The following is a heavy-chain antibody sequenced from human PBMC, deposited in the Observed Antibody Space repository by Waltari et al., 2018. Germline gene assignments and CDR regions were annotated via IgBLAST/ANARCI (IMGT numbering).Heavy chain of an antibody. V-gene: IGHV4-59*08. J-gene: IGHJ4*02. CDR1: GGSISSYY. Sequence: QVQLQESGPGLVKPSETLSLTCTVSGGSISSYYWSWIRQPPGKGLEWIGSIYHSGSTYYNPSLKSRVTISVDTSKNQFSLKLSSVTAADTAVYYCARRNVVVSRFDYWGQGTLVTVSS. CDR2: IYHSGST. D-gene: IGHD3-22*01. CDR3: ARRNVVVSRFDY.